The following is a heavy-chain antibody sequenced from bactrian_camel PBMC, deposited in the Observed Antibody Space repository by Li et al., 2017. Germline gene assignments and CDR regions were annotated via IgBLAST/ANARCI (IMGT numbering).Heavy chain of an antibody. CDR1: GYSYSNYC. CDR2: LDRTSST. D-gene: IGHD1*01. V-gene: IGHV3S53*01. J-gene: IGHJ4*01. Sequence: HVQLVESGGGSVQAGGSLRLSCAASGYSYSNYCMGWFRQAPGKEREGVASLDRTSSTSYADSVKGRFTISRDNAKMSLYLQMDSLKPEDTAMYYCAAGGCRFGLSLRGNEYHYWGQGTQVTVS. CDR3: AAGGCRFGLSLRGNEYHY.